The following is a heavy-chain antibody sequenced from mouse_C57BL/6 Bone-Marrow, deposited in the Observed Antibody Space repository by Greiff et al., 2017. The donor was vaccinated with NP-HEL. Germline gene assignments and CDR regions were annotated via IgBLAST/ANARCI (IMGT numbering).Heavy chain of an antibody. Sequence: GGGLVQPKGSLKLSCAASGFSFNTYAMNWVRQAPGKGLEWVARIRSKSNNYATYYADSVKDRFTISRDDSESMLYLQMNNVKTEDTAMYYGVGHGTWGRWFAYWGQGTLVTVSA. CDR3: VGHGTWGRWFAY. D-gene: IGHD4-1*01. J-gene: IGHJ3*01. CDR2: IRSKSNNYAT. CDR1: GFSFNTYA. V-gene: IGHV10-1*01.